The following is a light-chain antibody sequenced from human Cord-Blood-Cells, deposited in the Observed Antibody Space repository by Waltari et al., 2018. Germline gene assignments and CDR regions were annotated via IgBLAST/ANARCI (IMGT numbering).Light chain of an antibody. J-gene: IGKJ1*01. CDR1: QSISSY. Sequence: IQMTQSPSSMSASVGYRVTITCRASQSISSYLNWYQQKPGKAPKLLIYAAYSLQGGGPSRCSGMGSGTGFTRTISSLRPEDFAAYYCQQSYSTPWPFGQGTMVEIQ. CDR2: AAY. CDR3: QQSYSTPWP. V-gene: IGKV1-39*01.